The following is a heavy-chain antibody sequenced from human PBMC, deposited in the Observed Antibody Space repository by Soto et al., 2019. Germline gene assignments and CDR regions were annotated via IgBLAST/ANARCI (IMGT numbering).Heavy chain of an antibody. CDR3: AKDLDDGGRYWYFDL. CDR1: GYTFTHYG. V-gene: IGHV1-18*01. D-gene: IGHD4-17*01. Sequence: QVQLVQSGAEVKKPGASVKVSCRASGYTFTHYGITWVRQAPVQGLEWLGWINPANGGKHTVQRRHDRLTFTTDRSSCTAYMELRSVIYYGTAVYYCAKDLDDGGRYWYFDLWRRCTLVTVAS. CDR2: INPANGGK. J-gene: IGHJ2*01.